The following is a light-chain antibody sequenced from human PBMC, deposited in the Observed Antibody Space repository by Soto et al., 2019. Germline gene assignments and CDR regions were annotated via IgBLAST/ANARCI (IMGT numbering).Light chain of an antibody. V-gene: IGKV1-27*01. Sequence: DIQMTQSPSSLSASVGDRVTITCRASQGISNYLAWYQQKPGKVPKLLIYAASTLQSGVPSRFSGSGSGTEFTLTISSLQPDDFATYYCHQYKSYPWTFGQGTKVDIK. J-gene: IGKJ1*01. CDR3: HQYKSYPWT. CDR2: AAS. CDR1: QGISNY.